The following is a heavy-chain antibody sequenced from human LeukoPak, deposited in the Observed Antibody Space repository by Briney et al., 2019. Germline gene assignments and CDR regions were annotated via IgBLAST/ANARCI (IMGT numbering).Heavy chain of an antibody. J-gene: IGHJ6*03. D-gene: IGHD2-8*01. V-gene: IGHV4-34*01. CDR3: AREVRYGMVYASREGYYYMDV. CDR2: INHSGST. Sequence: SETLSLTCTVSGGSIISYYWSWIRQPPGKGLEWIGEINHSGSTNYNPSLKSRVTISVDTSKNRFSLKLSSVTAADTAAYYCAREVRYGMVYASREGYYYMDVWGKGTTVTVSS. CDR1: GGSIISYY.